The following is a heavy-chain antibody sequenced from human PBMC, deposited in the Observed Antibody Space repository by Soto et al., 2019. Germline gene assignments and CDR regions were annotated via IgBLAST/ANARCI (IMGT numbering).Heavy chain of an antibody. CDR2: IYYSGST. D-gene: IGHD3-9*01. J-gene: IGHJ4*02. Sequence: PSETLSLTCPVSGGSISSNYWSWIRQPPGKGLEWIGYIYYSGSTNYNPSLKSRVTISVDTSKNQFSLKLSSVTAADTAVYYCARHYYDILTGYYIWCFDYWGQGTLVTVSS. CDR1: GGSISSNY. V-gene: IGHV4-59*08. CDR3: ARHYYDILTGYYIWCFDY.